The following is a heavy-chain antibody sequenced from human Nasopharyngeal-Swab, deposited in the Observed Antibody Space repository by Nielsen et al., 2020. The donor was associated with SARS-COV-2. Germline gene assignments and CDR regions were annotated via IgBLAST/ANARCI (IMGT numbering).Heavy chain of an antibody. CDR2: ISSSSSYI. V-gene: IGHV3-21*01. CDR1: GFTFSSYS. D-gene: IGHD3-22*01. Sequence: GESLKISCAASGFTFSSYSMNWVRQAPGKGLEWVSSISSSSSYIYYADSVKGRFTISRDNAKNSLYLQMNSLRAEDTAVYYCARGRAMMVVVDPYGMDVWGQGTTVTVSS. CDR3: ARGRAMMVVVDPYGMDV. J-gene: IGHJ6*02.